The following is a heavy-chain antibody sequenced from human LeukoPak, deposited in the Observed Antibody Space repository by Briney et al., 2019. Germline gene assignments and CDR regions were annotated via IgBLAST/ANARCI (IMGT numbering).Heavy chain of an antibody. J-gene: IGHJ4*02. D-gene: IGHD1-26*01. CDR1: GYSISSTYY. CDR2: IYYSGST. CDR3: ARGRSGSYWTSFFDY. V-gene: IGHV4-38-2*01. Sequence: PSETLSLTCAVSGYSISSTYYWGWIRQPPGKGLEWIGSIYYSGSTYYNPSLKSRVTISVDTSNSQFSLRLSSVTAADTAVYYCARGRSGSYWTSFFDYWGQGTLVTVSS.